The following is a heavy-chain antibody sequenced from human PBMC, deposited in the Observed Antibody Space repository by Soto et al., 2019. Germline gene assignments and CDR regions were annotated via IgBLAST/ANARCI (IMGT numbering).Heavy chain of an antibody. Sequence: QLQLQESGPGLVKPSETLSLTCTVSGGSISSSSYYWGWIRQPPGKGLEWIGSIYYSGSTYYNPSLKSRVTISVDTSKNQFSLKLSSVTAADTAVYYCARHGYVVTIFGVVTLNWFDPWGQGTLVTVSS. CDR1: GGSISSSSYY. D-gene: IGHD3-3*01. J-gene: IGHJ5*02. CDR2: IYYSGST. CDR3: ARHGYVVTIFGVVTLNWFDP. V-gene: IGHV4-39*01.